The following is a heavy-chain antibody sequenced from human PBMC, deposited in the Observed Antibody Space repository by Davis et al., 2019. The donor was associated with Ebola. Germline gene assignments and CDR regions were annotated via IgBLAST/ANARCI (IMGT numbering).Heavy chain of an antibody. CDR1: GFTFSSYA. D-gene: IGHD3-10*01. Sequence: PGGSLRLSCAASGFTFSSYAMSWVRQAPGKGLEWASAISDTGGSTYYADSVKGRFTISRDNSKNTLYLQMNSLRAEDTAVYYCAKDILYGSGSYYNRYYGMDVWGQGTTVTVSS. CDR2: ISDTGGST. V-gene: IGHV3-23*01. J-gene: IGHJ6*02. CDR3: AKDILYGSGSYYNRYYGMDV.